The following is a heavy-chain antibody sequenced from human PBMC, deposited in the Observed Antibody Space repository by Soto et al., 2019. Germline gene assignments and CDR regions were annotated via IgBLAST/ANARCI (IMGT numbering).Heavy chain of an antibody. CDR3: ARGGYSGYDWRTFDY. CDR1: GGSISSYY. CDR2: IYYSGST. J-gene: IGHJ4*02. Sequence: ETLSLTCTVSGGSISSYYWSWIRQPPGKGLEWIGYIYYSGSTNYNPSLKSRVTISVDTSKNQFSLKLSSVTAADTAVYYCARGGYSGYDWRTFDYWGQGTLVTVSS. D-gene: IGHD5-12*01. V-gene: IGHV4-59*01.